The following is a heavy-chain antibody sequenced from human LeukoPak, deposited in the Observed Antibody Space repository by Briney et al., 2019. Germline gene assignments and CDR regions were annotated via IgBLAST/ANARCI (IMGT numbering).Heavy chain of an antibody. J-gene: IGHJ3*02. CDR1: GFTFSNAW. V-gene: IGHV3-15*01. D-gene: IGHD5-24*01. Sequence: PGGSLRLSCAASGFTFSNAWMSWVRQAPGKGLEWVGRIKSKTDGGTTDYAAPVKSRFTISRDDSKNTLYLQMNSLKTEDTAVYYCTTVGSSGRWLHSDAFDIWGQGTMVTVSS. CDR3: TTVGSSGRWLHSDAFDI. CDR2: IKSKTDGGTT.